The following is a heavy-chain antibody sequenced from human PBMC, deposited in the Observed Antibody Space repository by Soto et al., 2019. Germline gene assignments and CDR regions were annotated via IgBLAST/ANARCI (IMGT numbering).Heavy chain of an antibody. CDR3: ARTVYDILTGYYEVLDYYYYTHV. CDR1: GGSISSYY. CDR2: IYYSGST. V-gene: IGHV4-59*08. D-gene: IGHD3-9*01. Sequence: WETLSLTCTVSGGSISSYYWSWIRQPPGKGLEWIGYIYYSGSTNYNPSLKSRVTISVDTSKNQFSLKLSSVTAADTAVYYCARTVYDILTGYYEVLDYYYYTHVCGTGPTVTVSS. J-gene: IGHJ6*03.